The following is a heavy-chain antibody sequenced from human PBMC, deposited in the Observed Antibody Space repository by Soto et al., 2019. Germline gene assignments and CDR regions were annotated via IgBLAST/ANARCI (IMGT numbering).Heavy chain of an antibody. J-gene: IGHJ4*02. CDR2: VSGSGGST. CDR1: GFTFTSYA. Sequence: EVQLLESGGGLVQPGGSLRLSCAASGFTFTSYAMRWVRQAPGKGLEWVSAVSGSGGSTYYADSVKGRFTISRDNSKTTLYLQMNSLRDENTAVYYCARRGPGTYFDYWGQGTLVTVSS. V-gene: IGHV3-23*01. CDR3: ARRGPGTYFDY. D-gene: IGHD6-13*01.